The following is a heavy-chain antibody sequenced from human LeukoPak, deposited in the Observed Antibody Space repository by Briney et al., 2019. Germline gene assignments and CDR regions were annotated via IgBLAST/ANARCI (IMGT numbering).Heavy chain of an antibody. CDR3: ARVAYYYDSSGYYPMFYFDY. CDR1: GYTFTGYY. D-gene: IGHD3-22*01. V-gene: IGHV1-2*02. CDR2: INPNSGGT. Sequence: ASVKVSCKASGYTFTGYYMHWVRQAPGQGLEWMGWINPNSGGTNYAQKFQGRVTMTRDTSISTAYMELSRLRSDDTAVYYCARVAYYYDSSGYYPMFYFDYWGQGTLVTVSS. J-gene: IGHJ4*02.